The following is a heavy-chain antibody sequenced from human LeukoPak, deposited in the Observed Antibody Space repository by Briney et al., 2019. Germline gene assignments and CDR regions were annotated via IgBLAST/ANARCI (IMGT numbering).Heavy chain of an antibody. V-gene: IGHV1-18*01. Sequence: ASVKVSCKASGYTFISYGITWVRQAPGQGLEWLGWISAYNGNIDYAQKLQGRVTLTTDTSTSTAYMEVRSLRSDDTAVYYCASMSGYYPSYYFDYWGQGTLVTVSS. J-gene: IGHJ4*02. D-gene: IGHD3-3*01. CDR2: ISAYNGNI. CDR1: GYTFISYG. CDR3: ASMSGYYPSYYFDY.